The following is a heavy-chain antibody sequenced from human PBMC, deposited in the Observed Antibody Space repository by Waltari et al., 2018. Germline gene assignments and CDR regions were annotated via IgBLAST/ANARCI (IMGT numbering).Heavy chain of an antibody. J-gene: IGHJ6*03. D-gene: IGHD2-15*01. CDR2: INHSGST. Sequence: QVQLQQWGAGLLKPSETLYLTCAVYGGSFSGYYWSWILQPPGKGLEWMGEINHSGSTNYNPALKSRVTTSVDTSKNQFSLKLSAGTAADTAVYYCARLGVILGGYCSGGSCSTGRYYYYMDVWGKGTTVTVSS. V-gene: IGHV4-34*01. CDR1: GGSFSGYY. CDR3: ARLGVILGGYCSGGSCSTGRYYYYMDV.